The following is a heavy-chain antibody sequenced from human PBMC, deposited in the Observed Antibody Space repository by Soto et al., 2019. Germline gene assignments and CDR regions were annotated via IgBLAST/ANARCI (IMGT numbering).Heavy chain of an antibody. CDR2: IYYSGST. CDR1: GGSISSYY. V-gene: IGHV4-59*08. D-gene: IGHD3-3*01. J-gene: IGHJ3*02. CDR3: ARCKAYYDFWSGYPDAFDI. Sequence: SETLSLTCTVSGGSISSYYWSWIRQPPGKGLEWIGYIYYSGSTNYNPSLKSRVTISVDTSKNQISLKLSSVTAADTAVYYCARCKAYYDFWSGYPDAFDIWGQGTMVTVSS.